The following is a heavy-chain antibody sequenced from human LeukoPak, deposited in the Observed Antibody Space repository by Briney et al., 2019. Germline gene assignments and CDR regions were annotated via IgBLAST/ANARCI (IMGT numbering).Heavy chain of an antibody. CDR2: INKDGGEK. D-gene: IGHD1-26*01. CDR3: VKDSPPRYSGSPPAY. V-gene: IGHV3-7*03. Sequence: GGSLRLSCAASGFTFTSYAMSWVRQAPGKGLEWVANINKDGGEKYYVDSVKGRFTISRDNAKNSLYLQMNSLRADDTAVYYCVKDSPPRYSGSPPAYWGQGTLVTVSS. CDR1: GFTFTSYA. J-gene: IGHJ4*02.